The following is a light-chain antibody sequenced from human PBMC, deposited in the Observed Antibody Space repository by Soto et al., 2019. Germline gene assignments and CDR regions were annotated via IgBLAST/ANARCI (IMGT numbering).Light chain of an antibody. CDR1: SSDVGGYNY. CDR3: SSYTSSSNSLGV. CDR2: EVS. J-gene: IGLJ3*02. V-gene: IGLV2-14*01. Sequence: QSALTQPASVSGSPGQSITISCTGTSSDVGGYNYVSWYQQHPGKAPKLMIYEVSNRPSGVSNRFSGSESGNTASLTISGLQAEDEADYYCSSYTSSSNSLGVFGGGTKLTVL.